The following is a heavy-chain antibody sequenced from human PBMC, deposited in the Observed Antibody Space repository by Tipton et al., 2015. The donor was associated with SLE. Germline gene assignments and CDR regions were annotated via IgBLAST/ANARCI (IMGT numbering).Heavy chain of an antibody. V-gene: IGHV4-61*02. CDR1: GGSISSGSYY. CDR2: IYTSGST. J-gene: IGHJ4*02. D-gene: IGHD4-11*01. CDR3: ARDADDSKVLDY. Sequence: LRLSCTVSGGSISSGSYYWSWIRQPAGKGLEWIGRIYTSGSTNYNPSLKSRVTISVDTSKNQFSLKLSSVTAADTAVYYCARDADDSKVLDYWGQGTLVTVSS.